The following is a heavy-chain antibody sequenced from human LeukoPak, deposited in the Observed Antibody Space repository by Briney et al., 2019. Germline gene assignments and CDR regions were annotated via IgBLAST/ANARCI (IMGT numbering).Heavy chain of an antibody. CDR1: GFTFSNHG. CDR3: ARDLGECSGHTCSSAYFEY. D-gene: IGHD2-15*01. J-gene: IGHJ4*02. V-gene: IGHV3-33*01. Sequence: GGSLRLSCSASGFTFSNHGMHWVRQAPGKGLEWLSLIWAAGRDAFYADSVRGRFTISKDNSEDTLYLQMNGLRADDTAVYYCARDLGECSGHTCSSAYFEYWGQGTLVTVSS. CDR2: IWAAGRDA.